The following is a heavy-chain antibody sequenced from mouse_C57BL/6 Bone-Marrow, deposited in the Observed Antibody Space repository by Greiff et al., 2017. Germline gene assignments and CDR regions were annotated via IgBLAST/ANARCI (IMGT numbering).Heavy chain of an antibody. J-gene: IGHJ1*03. CDR3: ARDSTTVVATDWYFDV. Sequence: QVHVKQPGAELVRPGTSVKLSCKASGYTFTSYWMHWVKQRPGQGLEWIGVIDPSDSYTNYNQKFKGKATLTVDTSSSTAYMQRSSLTSEDSAVYYCARDSTTVVATDWYFDVWGTGTTVTVSS. V-gene: IGHV1-59*01. CDR1: GYTFTSYW. CDR2: IDPSDSYT. D-gene: IGHD1-1*01.